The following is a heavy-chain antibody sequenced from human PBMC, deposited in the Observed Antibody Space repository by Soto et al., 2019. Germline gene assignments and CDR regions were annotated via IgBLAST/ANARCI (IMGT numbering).Heavy chain of an antibody. D-gene: IGHD1-26*01. CDR2: IIPIFGTA. V-gene: IGHV1-69*01. J-gene: IGHJ4*02. CDR1: GGTFSSYS. CDR3: ARDGGRHSGGIDY. Sequence: QVQLVQSGAEVKKPGSSVKVSCKASGGTFSSYSINWVRQAPGQGLEWMGEIIPIFGTANYAQKFQGRVTITAEDSTSTASMELSSLRSEDTAVYYCARDGGRHSGGIDYWGQGTLVTVSS.